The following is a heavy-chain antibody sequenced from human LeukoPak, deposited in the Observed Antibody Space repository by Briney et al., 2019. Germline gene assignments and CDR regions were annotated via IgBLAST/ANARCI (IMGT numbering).Heavy chain of an antibody. V-gene: IGHV3-30*14. J-gene: IGHJ4*02. Sequence: GGSLRLSCAASGFTFSSYAMHWVRQAPGKGLEWVAVISYDGSNKYYADSVKGRFIISRDNSKNTVYLQMNSLRAEDTAVYYCARGPAHLVWFGELYFDFWGQGTLVTVSS. CDR1: GFTFSSYA. CDR3: ARGPAHLVWFGELYFDF. D-gene: IGHD3-10*01. CDR2: ISYDGSNK.